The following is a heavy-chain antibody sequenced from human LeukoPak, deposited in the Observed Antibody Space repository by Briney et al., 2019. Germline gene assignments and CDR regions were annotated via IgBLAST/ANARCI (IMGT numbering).Heavy chain of an antibody. Sequence: SETLSLTCTVSGGSISSYYWSWIRQPPGKGLEWIGYIYYSGSTYYNPSLKSRVTISVDTSKNQFSLKLSSVTAADTAVYYCARGLQDIVVVPAALARDAFDIWGQGTMVTVSS. V-gene: IGHV4-59*12. CDR3: ARGLQDIVVVPAALARDAFDI. D-gene: IGHD2-2*01. CDR2: IYYSGST. J-gene: IGHJ3*02. CDR1: GGSISSYY.